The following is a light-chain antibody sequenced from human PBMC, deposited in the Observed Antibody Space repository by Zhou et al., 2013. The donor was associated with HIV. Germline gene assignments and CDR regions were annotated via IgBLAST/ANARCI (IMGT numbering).Light chain of an antibody. J-gene: IGKJ4*01. CDR1: QTITDNY. CDR3: QQYGGSPLT. CDR2: ATS. V-gene: IGKV3-20*01. Sequence: EILLTQSPATLSLSPGDRATLSCRTSQTITDNYLAWYQQKPGQAPRLLIYATSSRATGIPDRFSGSGSGTDFTLTISRLEPEDFAVYYCQQYGGSPLTFGGGPRWRS.